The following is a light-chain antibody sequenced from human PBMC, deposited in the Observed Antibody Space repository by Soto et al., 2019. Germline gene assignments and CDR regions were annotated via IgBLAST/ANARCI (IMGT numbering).Light chain of an antibody. CDR2: GAS. CDR3: QQYATSRYT. V-gene: IGKV3-20*01. Sequence: EIVLTQSPGTLSLSPGERATLSCRASQSATGSYLAWYQQKPGQAPRLLIYGASRRATGIPDRFSGSGSGTDFFLTISRLEPEDFAVYYCQQYATSRYTFGQGTKLEIK. CDR1: QSATGSY. J-gene: IGKJ2*01.